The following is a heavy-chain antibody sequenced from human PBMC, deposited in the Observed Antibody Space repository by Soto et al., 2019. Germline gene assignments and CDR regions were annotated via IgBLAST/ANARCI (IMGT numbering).Heavy chain of an antibody. CDR1: GFTFSSYW. J-gene: IGHJ4*02. CDR2: INSDGSST. D-gene: IGHD6-13*01. V-gene: IGHV3-74*01. Sequence: PGGSLRLSCAASGFTFSSYWMHWVRQAPGKGLVWVSRINSDGSSTSYADSVKGRFTISRDNAKNTLYLQMNSLRAEDTAVYYCARYSSSWSPKTRFDYWGQGTLVTVSS. CDR3: ARYSSSWSPKTRFDY.